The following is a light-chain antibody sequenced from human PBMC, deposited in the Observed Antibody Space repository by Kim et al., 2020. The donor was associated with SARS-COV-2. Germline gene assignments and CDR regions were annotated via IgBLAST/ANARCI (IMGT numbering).Light chain of an antibody. J-gene: IGLJ3*02. Sequence: PAETPRIRCGANIIGTKSVHWYQHKPGQGPVVVIYYDNDRLSGNPERFYGTKSGNTATLTISSVEAPDEADVYCQVWDSGSGHVVFGGGTQLTVL. CDR3: QVWDSGSGHVV. CDR2: YDN. CDR1: IIGTKS. V-gene: IGLV3-21*04.